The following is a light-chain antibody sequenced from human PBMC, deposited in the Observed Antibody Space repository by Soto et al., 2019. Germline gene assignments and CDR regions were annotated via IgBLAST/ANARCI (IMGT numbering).Light chain of an antibody. CDR3: KQRSNWPPLS. J-gene: IGKJ4*01. Sequence: EIVLTQSPATLSLSPGERATLSCRASQSVSRNLAWYQQRPGQAPRLLIYDASTRATGIPARFSGSGSGTDFTLTISSLEPEDFEVYYCKQRSNWPPLSFGGGTKVEIK. V-gene: IGKV3-11*01. CDR1: QSVSRN. CDR2: DAS.